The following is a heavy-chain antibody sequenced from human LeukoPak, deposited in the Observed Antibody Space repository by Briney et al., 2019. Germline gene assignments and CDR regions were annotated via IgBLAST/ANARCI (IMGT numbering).Heavy chain of an antibody. V-gene: IGHV3-74*01. D-gene: IGHD5-24*01. CDR1: GFTFSSYW. J-gene: IGHJ5*02. Sequence: GGSLRLSCAASGFTFSSYWMHWVRQAPGKGLVWVSRINSDGSSTSYADSVKGRFTTSRDNAKNTLYLQMNSLRAEDTAVYYCARDRVEMATIGWFDPWGQGTLVTVSS. CDR3: ARDRVEMATIGWFDP. CDR2: INSDGSST.